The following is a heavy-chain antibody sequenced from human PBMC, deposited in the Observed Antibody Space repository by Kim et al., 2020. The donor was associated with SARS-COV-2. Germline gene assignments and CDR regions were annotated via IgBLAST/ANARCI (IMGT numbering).Heavy chain of an antibody. CDR2: IYNTGTT. V-gene: IGHV4-59*08. D-gene: IGHD2-21*02. CDR3: ARQSCSGADCYPLFDY. CDR1: GGSMSNNY. Sequence: SETLSLTCTVSGGSMSNNYWSWIRQPPGRGLEWIGYIYNTGTTKFNPSLKSRVTISIDWSKSQFSLKLSSVTAADTAVYYCARQSCSGADCYPLFDYWGQGALVTVSS. J-gene: IGHJ4*02.